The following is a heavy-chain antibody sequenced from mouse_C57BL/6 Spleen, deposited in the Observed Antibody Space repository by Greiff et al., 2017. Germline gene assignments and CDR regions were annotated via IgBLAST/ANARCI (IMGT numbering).Heavy chain of an antibody. CDR3: ARGGFTTVVATPFDY. Sequence: QVQLKQSGAELMKPGASVKLSCKATGYTFTGYWIEWVKQRPGHGLEWIGEILPGSGSTNYNEKFKGKATFTADKSSNTAYMQLSSLTTEDSAIYYCARGGFTTVVATPFDYWGQGTTLAVSS. V-gene: IGHV1-9*01. CDR2: ILPGSGST. CDR1: GYTFTGYW. J-gene: IGHJ2*01. D-gene: IGHD1-1*01.